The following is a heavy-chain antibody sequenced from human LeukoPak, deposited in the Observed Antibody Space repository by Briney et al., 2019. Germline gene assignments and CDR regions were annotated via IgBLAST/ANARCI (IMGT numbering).Heavy chain of an antibody. CDR3: ARDLIAAAVFDY. D-gene: IGHD6-13*01. Sequence: GGSLRLSCAASGFTFSSYSMNWVRQAPGKGLEWASSISSSSSYIYYADSVKGRFTISRDNAENSLYLQMNSLRAEDTAVYYCARDLIAAAVFDYWGQGTLVTVSS. J-gene: IGHJ4*02. V-gene: IGHV3-21*01. CDR1: GFTFSSYS. CDR2: ISSSSSYI.